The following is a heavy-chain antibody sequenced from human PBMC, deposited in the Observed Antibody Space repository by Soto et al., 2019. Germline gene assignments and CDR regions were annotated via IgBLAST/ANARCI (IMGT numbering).Heavy chain of an antibody. CDR3: ARQSSGWYNWFDP. D-gene: IGHD6-19*01. V-gene: IGHV4-39*01. CDR2: IYSSGST. CDR1: GGSMSGSNYY. Sequence: SETLSLTCTVXGGSMSGSNYYWGWIRQPPGKGLEWIGSIYSSGSTYYNPSLKSRVTISLDTSKNQFSLKLNSVTAADTAVYYCARQSSGWYNWFDPWGQGTLVTVSS. J-gene: IGHJ5*02.